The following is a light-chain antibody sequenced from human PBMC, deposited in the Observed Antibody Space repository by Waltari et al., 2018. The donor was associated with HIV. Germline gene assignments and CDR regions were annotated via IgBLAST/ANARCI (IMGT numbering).Light chain of an antibody. CDR1: SSHIGRNT. J-gene: IGLJ2*01. CDR2: NNK. V-gene: IGLV1-44*01. CDR3: AAWDDSLNGVI. Sequence: QSVLTQPPPPSGTPGPRVTIPCSGSSSHIGRNTVNWYQHRPALAPKLLIYNNKQRPSGVPDRFTGSKSGTSASRAISGLQSEDEADYYCAAWDDSLNGVIFGGGTKLTVL.